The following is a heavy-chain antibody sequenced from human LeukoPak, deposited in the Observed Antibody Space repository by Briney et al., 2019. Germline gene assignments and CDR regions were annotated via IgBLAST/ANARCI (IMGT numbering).Heavy chain of an antibody. V-gene: IGHV4-34*01. D-gene: IGHD6-13*01. CDR1: GGSFSGYY. CDR3: ARQQLEIYYYYYYMDV. CDR2: INHSGST. Sequence: SETLSLTCAVYGGSFSGYYWSWIRQPPGKGLEWIGEINHSGSTNYNPSLKSRVTISVDTSKNQFSLKLSSVTAADTAVYYCARQQLEIYYYYYYMDVWGKGTTVTVSS. J-gene: IGHJ6*03.